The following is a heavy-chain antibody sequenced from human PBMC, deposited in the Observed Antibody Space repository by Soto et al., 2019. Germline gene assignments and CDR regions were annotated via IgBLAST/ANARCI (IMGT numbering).Heavy chain of an antibody. J-gene: IGHJ4*02. CDR3: AKDRQFRSYYESAGHKND. CDR2: ISGRGGVT. CDR1: GFTFRNQD. V-gene: IGHV3-23*01. D-gene: IGHD3-22*01. Sequence: EVQLLESGGGLVQPGGSLRLTCVGSGFTFRNQDMRWVRQAPGKGLEWVSGISGRGGVTYYADSVKGRFTISRDNSKKPLYLQRNNRRANDTAVYYCAKDRQFRSYYESAGHKNDWGQGTRATVS.